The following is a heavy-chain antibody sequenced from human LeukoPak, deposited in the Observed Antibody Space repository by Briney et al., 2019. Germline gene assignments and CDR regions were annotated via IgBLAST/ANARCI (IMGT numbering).Heavy chain of an antibody. Sequence: SETLSLTCAVYGWSFNDHYWNWIRQPPGKGLEWIGEINARGDTNFNPSLKSRVTISVDTSKNQFSLTLRSMIAADPAVYYCARGQIPAARGYNWFDPWGQGTLVTVSS. CDR2: INARGDT. CDR1: GWSFNDHY. V-gene: IGHV4-34*01. D-gene: IGHD2-2*01. J-gene: IGHJ5*02. CDR3: ARGQIPAARGYNWFDP.